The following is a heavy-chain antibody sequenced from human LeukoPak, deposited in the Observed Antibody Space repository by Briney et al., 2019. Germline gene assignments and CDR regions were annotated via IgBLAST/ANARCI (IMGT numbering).Heavy chain of an antibody. V-gene: IGHV4-39*07. CDR1: GGSISSSSYY. J-gene: IGHJ3*02. CDR3: ARHAAYYYDSSGYGDAFDI. Sequence: SETLSLTCTVSGGSISSSSYYWGWIRQPPGKGLEWIGSIYYSGTTYYNPSLKSRVTISVDTSKNQFSLKLSSVTAADTAVYYCARHAAYYYDSSGYGDAFDIWGQGTMVTVSS. CDR2: IYYSGTT. D-gene: IGHD3-22*01.